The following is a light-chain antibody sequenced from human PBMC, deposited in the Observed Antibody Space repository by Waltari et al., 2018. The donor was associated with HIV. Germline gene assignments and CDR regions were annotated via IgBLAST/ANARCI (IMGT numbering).Light chain of an antibody. CDR3: AAWDARLNEYL. V-gene: IGLV1-47*01. J-gene: IGLJ1*01. CDR2: RNN. CDR1: SSNIGSNY. Sequence: QSVLTQPPSASGTPGQRVTISCSGSSSNIGSNYVYWYQKLPGTAPKLLIYRNNQRPSGVPNRFPGSKSGTSASLAISGVRSEDEAEYYCAAWDARLNEYLFGTGTKVTVL.